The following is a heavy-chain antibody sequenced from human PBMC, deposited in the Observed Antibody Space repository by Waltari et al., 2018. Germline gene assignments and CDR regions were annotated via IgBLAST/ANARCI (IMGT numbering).Heavy chain of an antibody. V-gene: IGHV4-39*07. CDR3: ASGEGHCTGGVCSDY. J-gene: IGHJ4*02. Sequence: QLQLQESGPGLVKPSETLSLTCTVSGGSISSSSYYWGWIRQPPGKGLEWIASIYYSGGTYYTPPPKSRVTISVDTPKNQCPLKLSLVTAADTAVYYCASGEGHCTGGVCSDYWGQGTLVTVSS. CDR1: GGSISSSSYY. CDR2: IYYSGGT. D-gene: IGHD2-8*02.